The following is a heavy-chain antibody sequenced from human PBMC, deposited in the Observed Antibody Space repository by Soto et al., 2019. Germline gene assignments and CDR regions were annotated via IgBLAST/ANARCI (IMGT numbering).Heavy chain of an antibody. Sequence: PEAYVRLSSASSGFTFSKYDMHWVRQAPGKGLEWVAVISYDGSNKYYADSVKGRFTISRDNSKNTLYLQMNSMRAEDTAVYYYARVGTGMDLSGHWNTVT. V-gene: IGHV3-30-3*01. D-gene: IGHD1-1*01. CDR3: ARVGTGMDL. CDR2: ISYDGSNK. J-gene: IGHJ6*02. CDR1: GFTFSKYD.